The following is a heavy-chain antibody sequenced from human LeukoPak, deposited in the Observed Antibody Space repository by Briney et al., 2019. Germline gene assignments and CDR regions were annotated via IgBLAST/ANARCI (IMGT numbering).Heavy chain of an antibody. CDR1: GFTFSTST. D-gene: IGHD3-16*02. V-gene: IGHV3-48*02. J-gene: IGHJ4*02. CDR3: AKTVSGSYSYQGGDY. Sequence: GGSLRLSCLASGFTFSTSTMNWVRQPPGKGLEWVSYITSSGSVTQYADSVRGRFTISRDNAENSLYLQMNSLRDEDTAKYYCAKTVSGSYSYQGGDYWGQGTLVTVSS. CDR2: ITSSGSVT.